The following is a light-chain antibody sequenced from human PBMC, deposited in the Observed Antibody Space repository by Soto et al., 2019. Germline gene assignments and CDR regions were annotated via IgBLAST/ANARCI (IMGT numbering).Light chain of an antibody. CDR1: SSDVGSYNY. CDR3: TSYTSSSTYV. CDR2: DVS. V-gene: IGLV2-14*03. Sequence: QSVLTQPASVSGSPGQSITIFCTGTSSDVGSYNYVSWYQQHPGRAPKLMIYDVSSRPLGVSNRFSGSKSGNTASLTISGLQAEDEADYFCTSYTSSSTYVFGTGTKVTVL. J-gene: IGLJ1*01.